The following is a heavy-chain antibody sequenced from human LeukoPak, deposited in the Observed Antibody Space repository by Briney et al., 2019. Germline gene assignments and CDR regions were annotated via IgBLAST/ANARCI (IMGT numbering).Heavy chain of an antibody. CDR1: GGSISSYY. J-gene: IGHJ4*02. CDR3: ASKVAYCSGGSCYGYFDY. D-gene: IGHD2-15*01. V-gene: IGHV4-59*08. CDR2: IYYSGST. Sequence: SETLSLTCTVSGGSISSYYWSWIRQPPGKGLEWIGYIYYSGSTNYNPSLESRVTISVDTSKNQSSLKLSSVTAADTAMYYCASKVAYCSGGSCYGYFDYWGQGTLVTVSS.